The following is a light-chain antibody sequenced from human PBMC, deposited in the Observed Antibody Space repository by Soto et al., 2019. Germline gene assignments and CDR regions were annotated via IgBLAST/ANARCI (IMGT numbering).Light chain of an antibody. Sequence: QSALTQPASVSESPGQSITISCTGTSSDVGFYSYVSWYQHHPGNAPKLLIYDVANRPSGVSNRFSGSKSDNTAYLPISGLQAEDEADYYCSSYTRSGTPVFGGGTKLTVL. J-gene: IGLJ3*02. CDR2: DVA. CDR1: SSDVGFYSY. V-gene: IGLV2-14*03. CDR3: SSYTRSGTPV.